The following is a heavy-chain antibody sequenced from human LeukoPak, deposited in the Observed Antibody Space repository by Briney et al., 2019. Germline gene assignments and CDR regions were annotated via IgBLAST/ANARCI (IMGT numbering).Heavy chain of an antibody. CDR2: TFPGDFEL. J-gene: IGHJ6*02. CDR3: ARHGLEGCRGGMCYRSFHYYGMDV. V-gene: IGHV5-51*01. Sequence: GESLKISCKGSGYSFTDYWIGWVRQMPGKGLEWMGITFPGDFELKYSPSFQGQVIISVDKSIDTAYLQWSSLQASDTAMYYCARHGLEGCRGGMCYRSFHYYGMDVWGQGTTVTVSS. CDR1: GYSFTDYW. D-gene: IGHD2-15*01.